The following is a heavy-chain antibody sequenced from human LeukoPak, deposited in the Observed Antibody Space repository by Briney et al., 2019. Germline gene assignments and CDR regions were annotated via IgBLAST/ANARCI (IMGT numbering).Heavy chain of an antibody. V-gene: IGHV3-20*04. CDR2: IEWNGGST. J-gene: IGHJ6*03. CDR3: ARGVLYCSGGSCYGIRRYYYYYMDV. Sequence: GGSLRLSCAASGFTFDDYGMSWVRQAPGKGLEWVSGIEWNGGSTDYADSVKGRFTISRDNAKNSLYLQMNSLRAEDTALYYCARGVLYCSGGSCYGIRRYYYYYMDVWGKGTTVTVSS. CDR1: GFTFDDYG. D-gene: IGHD2-15*01.